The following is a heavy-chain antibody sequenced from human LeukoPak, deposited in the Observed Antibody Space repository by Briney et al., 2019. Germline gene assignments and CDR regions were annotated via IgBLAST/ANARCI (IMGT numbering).Heavy chain of an antibody. CDR3: ARDAAKAQLAYFDY. CDR2: IIPIFGTA. J-gene: IGHJ4*02. CDR1: GSNLSSYA. V-gene: IGHV1-69*01. Sequence: SVKVFRKATGSNLSSYAISWVGQAPGQGLEWMGGIIPIFGTANYAQKFQGRVTITADESTSTAYMELSSLRSEDTAVYYCARDAAKAQLAYFDYWGQGTLVTVSS. D-gene: IGHD6-13*01.